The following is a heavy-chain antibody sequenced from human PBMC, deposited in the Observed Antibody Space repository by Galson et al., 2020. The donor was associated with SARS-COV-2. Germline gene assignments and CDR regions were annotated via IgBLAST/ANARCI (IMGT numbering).Heavy chain of an antibody. J-gene: IGHJ4*02. CDR2: ITSHGDST. Sequence: GGSLRLSCAVSGFNFNDFAMHWVRQVPGKGLEWVSGITSHGDSTAYADSVEGRFTISRDNAKKSLYLQMRSLRTEDTALYFCAKGGGPHYRAPYFGSWGQGTQVAVSS. V-gene: IGHV3-9*01. CDR1: GFNFNDFA. CDR3: AKGGGPHYRAPYFGS. D-gene: IGHD2-15*01.